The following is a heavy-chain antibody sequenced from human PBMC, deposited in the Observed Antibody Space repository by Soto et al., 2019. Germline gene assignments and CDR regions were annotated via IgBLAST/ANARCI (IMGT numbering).Heavy chain of an antibody. V-gene: IGHV3-72*01. Sequence: EVQLVESGGGLVQPGGSLRLSCAGSGFTFSDYYIDWVRQAPGKGLEWVGRSRDKGNSYSTDYAASMKGRFTVSRDASKNSLYLQMNSLKTEDTAVYYCTRSITGTTSSDYWGQGTLVTVSS. CDR1: GFTFSDYY. D-gene: IGHD1-7*01. CDR3: TRSITGTTSSDY. CDR2: SRDKGNSYST. J-gene: IGHJ4*02.